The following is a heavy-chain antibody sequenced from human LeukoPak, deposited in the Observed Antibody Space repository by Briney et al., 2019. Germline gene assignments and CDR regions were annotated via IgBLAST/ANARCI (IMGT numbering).Heavy chain of an antibody. D-gene: IGHD4-23*01. Sequence: ASVKVSCKASGYTFTGYYMHWVRQAPGQGLEWMGIINPSGGSTSYAQKFQGRVTMTRDMSTSTVYMELSSLRSEDTAVYCCARSNGGRTLNYWGQGTLVTVSS. J-gene: IGHJ4*02. CDR3: ARSNGGRTLNY. CDR1: GYTFTGYY. CDR2: INPSGGST. V-gene: IGHV1-46*01.